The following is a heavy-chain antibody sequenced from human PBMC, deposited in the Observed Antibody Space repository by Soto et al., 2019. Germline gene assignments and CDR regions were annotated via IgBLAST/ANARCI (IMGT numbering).Heavy chain of an antibody. CDR2: ISAYNGNT. D-gene: IGHD4-17*01. CDR1: GYTFTSYG. Sequence: QVQLVQSGAEVKKPGASVKVSCKASGYTFTSYGISWVRQAPGQGLEWMGWISAYNGNTNYAQKLQGRVTMTTDTYTSTADMELRSLRSDDTAVYYCARDQDADRDDYGDPRYYYYGRDVWGQGTTVTVSS. V-gene: IGHV1-18*01. J-gene: IGHJ6*02. CDR3: ARDQDADRDDYGDPRYYYYGRDV.